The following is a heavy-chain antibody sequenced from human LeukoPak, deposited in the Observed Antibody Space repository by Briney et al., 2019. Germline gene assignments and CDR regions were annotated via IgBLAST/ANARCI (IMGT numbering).Heavy chain of an antibody. D-gene: IGHD3-10*01. Sequence: PGGSLRLSCAASGFTSSSYWMHWVRQVPGKGLVWVSRISGDGTARNYADPVKGRFTISRDDAKNTVGLQMNSLRGEDTAVYYCVRGRGSYGWFDPWGQGTLVTVSS. CDR1: GFTSSSYW. V-gene: IGHV3-74*01. CDR3: VRGRGSYGWFDP. J-gene: IGHJ5*02. CDR2: ISGDGTAR.